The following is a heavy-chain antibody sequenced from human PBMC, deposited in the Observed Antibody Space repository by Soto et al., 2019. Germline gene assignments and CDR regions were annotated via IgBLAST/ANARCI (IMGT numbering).Heavy chain of an antibody. V-gene: IGHV5-51*01. CDR1: GYSFTSYW. CDR3: ATTVQRTGDRVGATYYYYGMDV. J-gene: IGHJ6*02. Sequence: PGESLKISCRGSGYSFTSYWIGWVRQMPGKGLEWMGIIYPGDSDTRYSPSFQGQVTISADKSISTAYLQWSSLKASDTAMYYCATTVQRTGDRVGATYYYYGMDVWGQGTTVTVSS. CDR2: IYPGDSDT. D-gene: IGHD1-26*01.